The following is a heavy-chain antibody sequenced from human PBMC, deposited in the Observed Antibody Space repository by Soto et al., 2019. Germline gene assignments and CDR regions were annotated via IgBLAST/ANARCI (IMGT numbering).Heavy chain of an antibody. V-gene: IGHV4-34*01. CDR2: INHSGST. D-gene: IGHD3-22*01. CDR3: ARKGTLYYYDSSGYLLDY. CDR1: GGSFIGYY. Sequence: PSETLSLTCAVYGGSFIGYYWSWIRQPPGKGLEWIGEINHSGSTNYNPSLKSRVTISVDTSKNQFSLKLSSVTAADTAVYYCARKGTLYYYDSSGYLLDYWGQGTLVTVSS. J-gene: IGHJ4*02.